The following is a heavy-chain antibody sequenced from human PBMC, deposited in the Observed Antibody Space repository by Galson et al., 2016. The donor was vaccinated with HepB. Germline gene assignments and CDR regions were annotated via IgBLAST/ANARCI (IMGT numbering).Heavy chain of an antibody. CDR3: ASLRSGSYAFDI. D-gene: IGHD3-22*01. CDR1: GFTFSGYA. V-gene: IGHV3-30*03. J-gene: IGHJ3*02. CDR2: ISYDGSNK. Sequence: SLRLSCAASGFTFSGYAMHWVRQAPGKGLEWVAVISYDGSNKYYADSVKGRFTISRDNSKNTLYLKMNSLRAEDTAVYYCASLRSGSYAFDIWGQGTMVTVSS.